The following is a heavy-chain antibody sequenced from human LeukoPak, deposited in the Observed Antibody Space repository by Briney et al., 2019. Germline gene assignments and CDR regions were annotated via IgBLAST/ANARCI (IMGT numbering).Heavy chain of an antibody. CDR3: ARGLRYFD. Sequence: PSETLSLTCAVYGGSFSGYYWSWIRQPPGKGLEWIGEINHGGNTNYNPSLKSRVIISVDTSKNQFSLKLSSVTAADTAVYYCARGLRYFDWGQGTLVTVSS. CDR2: INHGGNT. D-gene: IGHD3-9*01. V-gene: IGHV4-34*01. CDR1: GGSFSGYY. J-gene: IGHJ4*02.